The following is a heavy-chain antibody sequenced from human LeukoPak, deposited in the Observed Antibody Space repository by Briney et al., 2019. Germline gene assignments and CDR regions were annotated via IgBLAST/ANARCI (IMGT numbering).Heavy chain of an antibody. CDR2: IYDSGNT. V-gene: IGHV4-31*03. J-gene: IGHJ4*02. Sequence: TSETLSLTCSVSGGSISTGGYYWSWIRQHPGKGLEWIGYIYDSGNTYYNPSLKSRVTISVDTPKNQFSLKLGSVTVADMAVYYCAREPSAPYGDYFDYWGQGTLVTVSS. D-gene: IGHD4-17*01. CDR3: AREPSAPYGDYFDY. CDR1: GGSISTGGYY.